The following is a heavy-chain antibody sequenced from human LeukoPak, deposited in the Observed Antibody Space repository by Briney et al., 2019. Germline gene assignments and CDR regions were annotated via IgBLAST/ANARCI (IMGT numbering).Heavy chain of an antibody. CDR1: GYTFSGYY. V-gene: IGHV1-8*03. D-gene: IGHD3-16*01. Sequence: ASVKVSCKASGYTFSGYYMHWVRQAPGQGLEWMGWINPHSGDTGYAQKFQGRVTITRNTPLSTAYMELSSLRSEDTAVYYCARTPPGGDVDHWGEGTLVTVSS. CDR3: ARTPPGGDVDH. CDR2: INPHSGDT. J-gene: IGHJ4*02.